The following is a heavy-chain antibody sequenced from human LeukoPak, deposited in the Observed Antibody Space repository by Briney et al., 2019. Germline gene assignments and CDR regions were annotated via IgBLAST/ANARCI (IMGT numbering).Heavy chain of an antibody. CDR2: ISGSGGST. J-gene: IGHJ6*02. Sequence: GGSLRLSGAASGFTFSSYAMSWVRQAPGKGLEWVSVISGSGGSTYYADSVKGRSTIFRDNSKNTLYLQMNSLRAEDTAVYYCAKDHGYYYYGMDVWGQGTTVTVSS. CDR3: AKDHGYYYYGMDV. V-gene: IGHV3-23*01. D-gene: IGHD2-8*01. CDR1: GFTFSSYA.